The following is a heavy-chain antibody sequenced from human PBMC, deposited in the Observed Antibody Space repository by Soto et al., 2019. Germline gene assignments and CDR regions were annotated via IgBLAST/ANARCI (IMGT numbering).Heavy chain of an antibody. V-gene: IGHV4-39*01. D-gene: IGHD3-10*01. CDR1: GFSISRSSDY. Sequence: SETLSLTCTVSGFSISRSSDYWGWIRQPPGKGLEWIANIYYSGSTYYNPSLKSRVTISVDTSKNQFSLRLSSVTAADTAIYYCARTMVRDYYYYYGLDVWGQGTTVT. J-gene: IGHJ6*02. CDR3: ARTMVRDYYYYYGLDV. CDR2: IYYSGST.